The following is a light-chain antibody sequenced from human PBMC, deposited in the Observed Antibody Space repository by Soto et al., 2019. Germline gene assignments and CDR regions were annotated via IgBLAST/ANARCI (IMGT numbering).Light chain of an antibody. Sequence: EIVMTQPPATTSVSPGERVTLSCRASQSVSSNLAWYQQKPGQAPRLLIYGASTRATGTPARFSGSGSGTAFTLTISSLQSEDFAVYYCQQYNNWPLTFGGGTKVEIK. V-gene: IGKV3-15*01. CDR2: GAS. J-gene: IGKJ4*01. CDR1: QSVSSN. CDR3: QQYNNWPLT.